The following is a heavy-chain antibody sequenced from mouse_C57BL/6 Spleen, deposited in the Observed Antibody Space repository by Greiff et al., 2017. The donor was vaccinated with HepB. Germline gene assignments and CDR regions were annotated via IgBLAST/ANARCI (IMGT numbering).Heavy chain of an antibody. CDR3: ARAGYYDEGYAMDY. J-gene: IGHJ4*01. CDR1: GYSFTDYY. V-gene: IGHV1-39*01. Sequence: VQLQQSGPELVKPGASVKISCKASGYSFTDYYMTWVKQSTGKGLEWIGVINPNDGTTSYNQKFKGKATLTVDKASSTAYMQLSSLTSEDSAVYYGARAGYYDEGYAMDYWGQGTSVTVSS. D-gene: IGHD1-1*01. CDR2: INPNDGTT.